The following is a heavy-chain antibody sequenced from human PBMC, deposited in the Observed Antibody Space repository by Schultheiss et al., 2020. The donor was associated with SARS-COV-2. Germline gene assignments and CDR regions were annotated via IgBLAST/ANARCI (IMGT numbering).Heavy chain of an antibody. CDR2: ISGHTGST. CDR3: AGGPPSAW. Sequence: GGSLRLSCDASGFSVRNAWMTWVRQAPGKGLEWVSGISGHTGSTYYADSVKGRFTISRDNSKNTLYLQMNSLRAEDTAVYYCAGGPPSAWWGQGALVTVSS. J-gene: IGHJ4*02. V-gene: IGHV3-23*01. CDR1: GFSVRNAW.